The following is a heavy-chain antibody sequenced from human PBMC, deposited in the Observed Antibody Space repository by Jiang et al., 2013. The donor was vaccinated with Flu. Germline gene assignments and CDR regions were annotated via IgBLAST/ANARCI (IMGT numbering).Heavy chain of an antibody. CDR1: GFTFNNYG. J-gene: IGHJ4*02. D-gene: IGHD3-22*01. V-gene: IGHV3-30*18. CDR3: AKADPYDSSGYLTGYYFDY. Sequence: VVQPGRSLRLSCAASGFTFNNYGMHWVRQAPGKGLEWVAVMSYDGRYKYYADSVKGRFTISRDNSKNTLYLQMNSLRAEDTAVYYCAKADPYDSSGYLTGYYFDYWGQGTLVTVSS. CDR2: MSYDGRYK.